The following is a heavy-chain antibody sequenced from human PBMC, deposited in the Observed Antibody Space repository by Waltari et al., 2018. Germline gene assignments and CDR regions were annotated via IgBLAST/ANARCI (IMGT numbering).Heavy chain of an antibody. CDR1: GFPFSSHW. Sequence: EVQLVESGGGLVQPGGSLRLSCAASGFPFSSHWMTWVRQAPGKGLEWVANIKHDGSEKYYVDSVKGRFTISRDNAKNSLFLQMNSLRAEDTAVYYCAREGGNYGYWGQGTLVTVSS. J-gene: IGHJ4*02. V-gene: IGHV3-7*04. CDR3: AREGGNYGY. CDR2: IKHDGSEK. D-gene: IGHD1-26*01.